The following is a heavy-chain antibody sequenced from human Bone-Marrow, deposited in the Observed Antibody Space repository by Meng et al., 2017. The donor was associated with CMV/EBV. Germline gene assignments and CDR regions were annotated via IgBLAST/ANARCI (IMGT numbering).Heavy chain of an antibody. D-gene: IGHD3-3*01. CDR2: IIPIFGTA. V-gene: IGHV1-69*05. CDR1: GGTFSSYA. Sequence: SVKVSCKASGGTFSSYAISWVRQAPGQGLEWMGGIIPIFGTANYAQKFQGRVTITTDESTSTAYMELSSLRSEDTAVYYCARAPYYDFWSGYYKRGYFDYWGQGTLVTVSS. CDR3: ARAPYYDFWSGYYKRGYFDY. J-gene: IGHJ4*02.